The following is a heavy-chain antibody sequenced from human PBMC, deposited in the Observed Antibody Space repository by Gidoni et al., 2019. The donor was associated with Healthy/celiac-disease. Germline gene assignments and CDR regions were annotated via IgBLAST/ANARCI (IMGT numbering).Heavy chain of an antibody. CDR3: AKDVGYCSGGSCYRWFDP. D-gene: IGHD2-15*01. CDR1: GFTFSSSA. Sequence: EVQLVESGGGLVQPGGSLRLYCAASGFTFSSSAMSWVRQAPGKGLEWVSAICGSGGSTYYADSVKGRFTISRDNSKNTLYLQMNSLRAEDTAVYYCAKDVGYCSGGSCYRWFDPWGQGTLVTVSS. V-gene: IGHV3-23*04. CDR2: ICGSGGST. J-gene: IGHJ5*02.